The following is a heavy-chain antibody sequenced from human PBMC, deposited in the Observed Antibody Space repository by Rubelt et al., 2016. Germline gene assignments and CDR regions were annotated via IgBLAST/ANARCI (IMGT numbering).Heavy chain of an antibody. D-gene: IGHD4-17*01. CDR2: IYYSGST. CDR3: ARVSPDDYGDPNWVDP. Sequence: QLQLQESGPGLVKPSETLSLTCSVSGGSISSSSYYWSWIRQHPGKGLEWIGHIYYSGSTPYNPSLKGRISISIDKSKNQFSLKRSSVTAADTAVYYCARVSPDDYGDPNWVDPWGQGTLVTVSS. J-gene: IGHJ5*02. V-gene: IGHV4-31*03. CDR1: GGSISSSSYY.